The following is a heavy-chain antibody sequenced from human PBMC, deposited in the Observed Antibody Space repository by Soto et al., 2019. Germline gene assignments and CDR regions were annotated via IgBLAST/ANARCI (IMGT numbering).Heavy chain of an antibody. CDR1: GGSFSGYY. Sequence: PSETLSLTCAVYGGSFSGYYWSWIRQPPGKGLEWIGEINHSGSTNYNPSLKSRVTISVDTSKNRFSLKLSSVTAADTAVYYCARMRFGGLGWFDPWGQGTLVTVSS. D-gene: IGHD3-10*01. V-gene: IGHV4-34*01. CDR2: INHSGST. CDR3: ARMRFGGLGWFDP. J-gene: IGHJ5*02.